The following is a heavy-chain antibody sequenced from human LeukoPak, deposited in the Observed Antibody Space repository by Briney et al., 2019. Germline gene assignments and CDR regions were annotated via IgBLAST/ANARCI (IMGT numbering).Heavy chain of an antibody. CDR2: VSAYKGNT. CDR3: GRGVARLGELSPRTSGFFFDY. J-gene: IGHJ4*02. V-gene: IGHV1-18*01. D-gene: IGHD3-16*02. CDR1: GYTVTSYG. Sequence: ASEKVSCKASGYTVTSYGISWVRQAPRQGSEWMGWVSAYKGNTNYAQQPHGRDTMNTVTSPSPAHMQLRSLRSDDTAVYYCGRGVARLGELSPRTSGFFFDYWGQGTLVTVSS.